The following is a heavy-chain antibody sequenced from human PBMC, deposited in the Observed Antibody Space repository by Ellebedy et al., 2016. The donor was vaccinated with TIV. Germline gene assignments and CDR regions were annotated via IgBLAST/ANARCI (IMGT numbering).Heavy chain of an antibody. CDR1: GDSVSARSAA. Sequence: SQTLSLTCAISGDSVSARSAAWNWIRQSPTRGLEWLGRTYYRSKWYHDYAQSVNSRIIINPDSSDNQFSLQLNSVTPEDTAVYYCARAPAIVGVIIQAFDVWGQGTRVTVSS. J-gene: IGHJ3*01. D-gene: IGHD3-3*01. CDR2: TYYRSKWYH. V-gene: IGHV6-1*01. CDR3: ARAPAIVGVIIQAFDV.